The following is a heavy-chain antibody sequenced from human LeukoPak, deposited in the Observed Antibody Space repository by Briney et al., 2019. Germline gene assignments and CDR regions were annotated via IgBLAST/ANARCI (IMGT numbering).Heavy chain of an antibody. Sequence: SQTLSLTCTVSGGSVGSGDYYWSWIRQPPGKGLEWIGCIYHSGSTYYNPSLKSRVTISLDTPKIQFSLKLSSVTAADTAVYYCARASSGSYSGPIYYYYYMDVWGKGTTVTVSS. CDR2: IYHSGST. CDR1: GGSVGSGDYY. V-gene: IGHV4-30-4*08. J-gene: IGHJ6*03. D-gene: IGHD1-26*01. CDR3: ARASSGSYSGPIYYYYYMDV.